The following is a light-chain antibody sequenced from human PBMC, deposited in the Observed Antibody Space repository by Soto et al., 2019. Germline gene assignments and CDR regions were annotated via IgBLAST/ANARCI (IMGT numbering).Light chain of an antibody. Sequence: EIVLTQSPGPLSLSPGERATLSCRDSKSVRSSYLAWSQQKPGQAPRVLIYGASSRATGIPGRFSGSGSRTVFTLTISRMEPEDFAVDYCQQYGSPRTFGQGTKVDIK. J-gene: IGKJ1*01. V-gene: IGKV3-20*01. CDR3: QQYGSPRT. CDR2: GAS. CDR1: KSVRSSY.